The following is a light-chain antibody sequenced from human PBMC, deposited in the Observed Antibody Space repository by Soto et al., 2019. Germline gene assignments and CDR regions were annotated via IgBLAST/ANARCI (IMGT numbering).Light chain of an antibody. CDR3: QHYNNWPLT. CDR2: GTS. Sequence: ELVLRHSPGTLALSPWERATLSSSASQSVSSTLAWYQQKPGQAPRLLIYGTSTRATGIPARFSGSGSGTEFTLTISSLQSEDFAIYYCQHYNNWPLTFGGGTKVDI. V-gene: IGKV3-15*01. J-gene: IGKJ4*01. CDR1: QSVSST.